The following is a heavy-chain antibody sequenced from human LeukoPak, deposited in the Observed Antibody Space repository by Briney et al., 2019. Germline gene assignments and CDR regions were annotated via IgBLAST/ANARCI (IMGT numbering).Heavy chain of an antibody. CDR3: ARVLQVDTAMASYYHYGMDV. V-gene: IGHV1-18*01. D-gene: IGHD5-18*01. CDR2: ISAYNGNT. CDR1: GYTFTSYG. J-gene: IGHJ6*02. Sequence: GASVKVSCKASGYTFTSYGISWVRQAPGQGLEWMGWISAYNGNTNYAQKLQGRVTMTTDTSTSTAYMELRSLRSDDTAVYYCARVLQVDTAMASYYHYGMDVWGQGTTVTVSS.